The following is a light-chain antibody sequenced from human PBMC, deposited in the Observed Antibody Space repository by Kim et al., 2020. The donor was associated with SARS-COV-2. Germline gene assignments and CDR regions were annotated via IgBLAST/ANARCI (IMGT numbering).Light chain of an antibody. CDR3: QQYHRWPYT. Sequence: SVSPGERVTSPCRASQSIYRNLAWYQQKLGHSPRLLIYAASSRAAGIPARFSASGSGTDFTLTISSLESEDFAVYYCQQYHRWPYTFGQGTKLEI. CDR1: QSIYRN. J-gene: IGKJ2*01. CDR2: AAS. V-gene: IGKV3-15*01.